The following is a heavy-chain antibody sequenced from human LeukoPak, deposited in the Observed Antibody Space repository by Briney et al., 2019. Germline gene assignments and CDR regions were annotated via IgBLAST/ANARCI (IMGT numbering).Heavy chain of an antibody. D-gene: IGHD6-19*01. J-gene: IGHJ5*02. CDR2: IYYSGST. CDR1: GGSISSYY. CDR3: ARGKGYSSGWYPDGNWFDP. V-gene: IGHV4-59*01. Sequence: SETLSLTCTVSGGSISSYYWSWIRQPPGKGLEWIGYIYYSGSTNYNPSLKSRVTISVDTSKNQFSLKVRSVTAADTAVYYCARGKGYSSGWYPDGNWFDPWGQGTLVTVSS.